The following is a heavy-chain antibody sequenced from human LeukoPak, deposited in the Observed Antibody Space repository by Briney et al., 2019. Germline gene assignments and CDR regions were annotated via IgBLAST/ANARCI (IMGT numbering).Heavy chain of an antibody. V-gene: IGHV4-34*01. J-gene: IGHJ4*02. D-gene: IGHD3-10*01. Sequence: SETLPLTCAVYGGSFSGYYWSWIRQPPGKGLEWIGEINHSGSTNYNPSLKSRVTISVDTSKNQFSLQLSSVTAADTAVYYCARGGVTMVRGLDYWGQGTLVTVSS. CDR1: GGSFSGYY. CDR3: ARGGVTMVRGLDY. CDR2: INHSGST.